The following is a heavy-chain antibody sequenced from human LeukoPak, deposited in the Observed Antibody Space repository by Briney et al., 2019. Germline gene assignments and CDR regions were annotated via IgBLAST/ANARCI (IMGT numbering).Heavy chain of an antibody. Sequence: ASVKVSCKVSGYTLTELSMHWVRQAPGKGLEWMGGFDPEDGETIYAQKFQGRVTMTEDTSTDTAYMELSSLRSGDTAVYYCARASRIVVEGAYFDYWGQGTLVTVSS. J-gene: IGHJ4*02. V-gene: IGHV1-24*01. D-gene: IGHD3-22*01. CDR1: GYTLTELS. CDR2: FDPEDGET. CDR3: ARASRIVVEGAYFDY.